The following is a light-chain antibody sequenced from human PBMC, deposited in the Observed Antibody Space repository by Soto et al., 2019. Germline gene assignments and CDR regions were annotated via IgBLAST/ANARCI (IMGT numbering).Light chain of an antibody. CDR2: DVS. CDR1: SSDVGTYNF. J-gene: IGLJ2*01. V-gene: IGLV2-14*03. Sequence: QSVLTQPASVSGSPGQSITISCSGTSSDVGTYNFVSWYQQHPGKAPKLIFFDVSNRPSGVSDRFSGSKSGNTAYLTTSGLQAEDEADYYCSSYTSTNTRVVFGGGTKLTVL. CDR3: SSYTSTNTRVV.